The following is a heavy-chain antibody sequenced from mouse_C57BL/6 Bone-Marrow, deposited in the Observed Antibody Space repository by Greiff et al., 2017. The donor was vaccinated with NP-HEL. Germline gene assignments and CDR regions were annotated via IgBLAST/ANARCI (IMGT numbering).Heavy chain of an antibody. CDR3: AREGMGYRYYAMDY. CDR1: GYTFTSYW. D-gene: IGHD2-10*02. V-gene: IGHV1-55*01. Sequence: VQLQQPGAELVKPGASVKMSCKASGYTFTSYWIAWVKQRPGQGLEWIGDIYPGSGSTNYNEKFKSKATLTVDTSSSTAYMQLSSLTSEDSAVYYCAREGMGYRYYAMDYWGQGTSVTVSS. CDR2: IYPGSGST. J-gene: IGHJ4*01.